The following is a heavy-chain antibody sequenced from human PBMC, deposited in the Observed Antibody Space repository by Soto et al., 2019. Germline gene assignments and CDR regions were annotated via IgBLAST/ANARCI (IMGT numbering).Heavy chain of an antibody. CDR2: IIPIFGTA. CDR3: ARWGENGSGNVEYYGMDV. D-gene: IGHD3-10*01. J-gene: IGHJ6*02. V-gene: IGHV1-69*01. CDR1: GGTFSSYA. Sequence: QVQLVQSGAEVKKPGSSVKVSCKASGGTFSSYAISWVRQAPGQGLEWMGGIIPIFGTANYAQKFQGRVTITEYEAACTAYMEVSSLRTEDTAVYCCARWGENGSGNVEYYGMDVWGQGTTVTVSS.